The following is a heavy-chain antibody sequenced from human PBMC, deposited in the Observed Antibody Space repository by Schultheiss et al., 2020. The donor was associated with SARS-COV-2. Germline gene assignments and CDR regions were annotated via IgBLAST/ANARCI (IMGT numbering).Heavy chain of an antibody. Sequence: GSLRLSCTVSGDSISRYYWTWIRQPPGKGLEWIGYIYYSGSTNYNPSLKSRVTISVDTSKNQFSLKLSSVTAADTAVYYCARVLEAARRGYYYYGMDVWGQGTTVTVSS. V-gene: IGHV4-59*01. CDR2: IYYSGST. D-gene: IGHD6-6*01. J-gene: IGHJ6*02. CDR3: ARVLEAARRGYYYYGMDV. CDR1: GDSISRYY.